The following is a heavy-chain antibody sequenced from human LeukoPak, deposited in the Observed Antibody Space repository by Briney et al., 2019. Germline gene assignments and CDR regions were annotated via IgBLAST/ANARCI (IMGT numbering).Heavy chain of an antibody. V-gene: IGHV3-53*04. D-gene: IGHD5-12*01. Sequence: PGGSLRLSCAASGFTVSSNYMSWVRQAPGKGLEWGSVIYSGGSIYYADPVKGRLTISRHNSTNTLSVQMNSLRAEDTAVYYCARASYSKSWYCMDVWGQGTRVAVSS. CDR1: GFTVSSNY. CDR3: ARASYSKSWYCMDV. CDR2: IYSGGSI. J-gene: IGHJ6*02.